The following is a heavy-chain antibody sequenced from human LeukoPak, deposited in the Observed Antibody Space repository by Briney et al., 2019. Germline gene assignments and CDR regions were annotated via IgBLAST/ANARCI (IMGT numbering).Heavy chain of an antibody. Sequence: GGSLRLSCAASGFTFSSYAMHWVRQAPGKGLEWVAVISYDGSNKYYADSVKGRFTISRDNSKNTLYLQMNSLRAEDTAVYYCARDPIKGYSSGWYYFDYWGQGALVTVSS. V-gene: IGHV3-30-3*01. J-gene: IGHJ4*02. CDR3: ARDPIKGYSSGWYYFDY. CDR1: GFTFSSYA. D-gene: IGHD6-19*01. CDR2: ISYDGSNK.